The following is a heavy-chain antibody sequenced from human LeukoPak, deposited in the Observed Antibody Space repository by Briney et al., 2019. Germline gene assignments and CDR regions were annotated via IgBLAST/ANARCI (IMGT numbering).Heavy chain of an antibody. V-gene: IGHV4-59*01. Sequence: SETLSLTCTVSGASISSYFWSWIRQPPGEGLEWVGYVYHSGSTNYNPSLKGRVTISLDTSKTQFSLRLTSVTAADTAVNYCASQLGGTTFHWGQGTLVTVSS. J-gene: IGHJ4*02. CDR1: GASISSYF. CDR3: ASQLGGTTFH. CDR2: VYHSGST. D-gene: IGHD1-1*01.